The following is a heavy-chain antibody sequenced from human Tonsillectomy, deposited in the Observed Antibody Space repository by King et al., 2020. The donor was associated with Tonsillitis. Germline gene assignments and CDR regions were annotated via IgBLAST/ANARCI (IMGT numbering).Heavy chain of an antibody. V-gene: IGHV4-59*01. Sequence: VQLQESGPGLVKPSETLSITCTGSGGSISRYYWSWIRQPPGKGLEWIGYIYYSGSTNYNPSLKSRVTISVDTSKNQFSLKLSAVTAADTAVYYCARDLRSGLQLDSGFYYYYYMDVWGKGTTVTVSS. CDR1: GGSISRYY. D-gene: IGHD5-24*01. J-gene: IGHJ6*03. CDR2: IYYSGST. CDR3: ARDLRSGLQLDSGFYYYYYMDV.